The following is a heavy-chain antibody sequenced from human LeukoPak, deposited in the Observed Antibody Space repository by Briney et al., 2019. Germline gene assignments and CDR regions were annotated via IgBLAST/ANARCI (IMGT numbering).Heavy chain of an antibody. V-gene: IGHV4-59*01. CDR3: ARGVILLGIAVAGTSENWFDP. CDR1: GGSISSYY. D-gene: IGHD6-19*01. CDR2: IYYSGST. Sequence: SETLSLTCTVSGGSISSYYWSWIRQPPGKGLEWIGYIYYSGSTNYNPSLKSRVTISVDTSKNQFSLKLSSVTAADTAVYYCARGVILLGIAVAGTSENWFDPWGQGTLVTVSS. J-gene: IGHJ5*02.